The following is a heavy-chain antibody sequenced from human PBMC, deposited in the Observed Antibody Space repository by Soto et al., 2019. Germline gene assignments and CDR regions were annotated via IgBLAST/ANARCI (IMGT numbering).Heavy chain of an antibody. Sequence: EVQLLESGGGLVQPGGSLRLSCLASGFTFSSYAMSWVRQAPGKGLEWVSTIIAGGNSTYYADSVKGRFTISRDNSKNTMFLQMNSLRAEGTAVYYCATQNFDYWGQGTLITVSS. CDR2: IIAGGNST. V-gene: IGHV3-23*01. J-gene: IGHJ4*02. CDR1: GFTFSSYA. CDR3: ATQNFDY.